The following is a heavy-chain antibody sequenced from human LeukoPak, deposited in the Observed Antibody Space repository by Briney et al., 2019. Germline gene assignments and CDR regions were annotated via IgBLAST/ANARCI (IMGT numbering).Heavy chain of an antibody. Sequence: SETLSLTCTVSGGSISSYYWSWIRQPPGKGLEWVGYIYYRGSNNYNPSLKSRVTISVDTSKNQFSLKLSSVTAADTAVYYCARGSYGPFDYWGQGTLVTVSS. CDR1: GGSISSYY. V-gene: IGHV4-59*01. CDR2: IYYRGSN. CDR3: ARGSYGPFDY. D-gene: IGHD1-26*01. J-gene: IGHJ4*02.